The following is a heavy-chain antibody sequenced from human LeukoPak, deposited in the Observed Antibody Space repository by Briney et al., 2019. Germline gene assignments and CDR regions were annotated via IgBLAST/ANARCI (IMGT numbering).Heavy chain of an antibody. CDR3: ASELLWFGELTYNWFDP. V-gene: IGHV4-31*03. J-gene: IGHJ5*02. CDR1: GGSISSGGYY. CDR2: IYYSGST. D-gene: IGHD3-10*01. Sequence: SETLSLTCTVSGGSISSGGYYWSWIRQHPGKGLEWIGYIYYSGSTYYNPSLKSRVTISVDTSKNQFSLKLSSVTAADTAVYYCASELLWFGELTYNWFDPWGQGTLVTVSS.